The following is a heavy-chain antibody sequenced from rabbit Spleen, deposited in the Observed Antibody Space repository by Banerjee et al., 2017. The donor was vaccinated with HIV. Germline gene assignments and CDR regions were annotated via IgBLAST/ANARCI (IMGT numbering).Heavy chain of an antibody. CDR3: ARDTASSFSSYGMDL. CDR1: GVSFSGTSY. CDR2: IDTGSSGFP. Sequence: QSLEESGGDLVKPGASLTLTCIASGVSFSGTSYMCWVRQAPGKGLEWIACIDTGSSGFPYFASWAKGRFTISKTSSTTVTLQMTSLTAADTATYFCARDTASSFSSYGMDLWGPGTLVTVS. J-gene: IGHJ6*01. D-gene: IGHD8-1*01. V-gene: IGHV1S40*01.